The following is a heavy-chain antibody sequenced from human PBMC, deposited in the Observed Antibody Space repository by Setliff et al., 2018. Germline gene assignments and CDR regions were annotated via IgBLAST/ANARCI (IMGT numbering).Heavy chain of an antibody. Sequence: SETLSLTCTVSGGSISSSSYYWGWIRQPPGKGLEWIGSIYYSGSTYYNPSLKSRVTISVDTSKKQFSLKLSSVTAADTAVYYCARGRTSYYYDSSGYYSPNSQGRYLDYWGQGTLVTVSS. J-gene: IGHJ4*02. CDR1: GGSISSSSYY. CDR3: ARGRTSYYYDSSGYYSPNSQGRYLDY. V-gene: IGHV4-39*01. D-gene: IGHD3-22*01. CDR2: IYYSGST.